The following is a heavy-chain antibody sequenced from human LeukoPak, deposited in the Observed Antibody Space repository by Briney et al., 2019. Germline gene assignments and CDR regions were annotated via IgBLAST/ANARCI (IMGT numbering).Heavy chain of an antibody. CDR2: IKSKTDGETT. V-gene: IGHV3-15*01. CDR1: GFTFSNAW. D-gene: IGHD3-22*01. J-gene: IGHJ4*02. CDR3: TRRSYSSGYYHFDY. Sequence: PGGSLRLSCAASGFTFSNAWMSWVRQAPGKGLEWVGRIKSKTDGETTDYAAPVKGRFTISRDDSKNTLYLQMNSLKTEDTAVYYCTRRSYSSGYYHFDYWGQGTLVTVSS.